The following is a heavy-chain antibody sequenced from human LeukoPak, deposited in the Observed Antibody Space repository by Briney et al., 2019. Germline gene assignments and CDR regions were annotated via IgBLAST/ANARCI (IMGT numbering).Heavy chain of an antibody. Sequence: PGRSLRLSCAASGFTFSSYAMHWVRQAPGKGLEWVAVISYDGSNKYYADSVKGRFTISRDNSKNTLYLQMNSLRAEDTAVYYCARDGDYYGSGSYSPAVFDYWGQGTLVTVSS. CDR3: ARDGDYYGSGSYSPAVFDY. CDR1: GFTFSSYA. CDR2: ISYDGSNK. V-gene: IGHV3-30*04. J-gene: IGHJ4*02. D-gene: IGHD3-10*01.